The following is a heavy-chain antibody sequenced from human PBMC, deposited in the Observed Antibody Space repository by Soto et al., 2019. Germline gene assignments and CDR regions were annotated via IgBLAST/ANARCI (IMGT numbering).Heavy chain of an antibody. CDR2: IYYSGST. J-gene: IGHJ5*02. CDR1: GGSISSGGYY. Sequence: PSETLSLTCTVSGGSISSGGYYWSWIRQHPGKGLEWIGYIYYSGSTYYNPSLKSRVTISVDTSKNQFSLKLSSVTAADTAVYYCARVFSDRSSFSDPWGQGTLVTVS. D-gene: IGHD6-13*01. CDR3: ARVFSDRSSFSDP. V-gene: IGHV4-31*03.